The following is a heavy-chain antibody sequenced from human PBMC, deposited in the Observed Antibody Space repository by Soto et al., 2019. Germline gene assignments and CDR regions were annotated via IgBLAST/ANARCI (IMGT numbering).Heavy chain of an antibody. CDR1: GGSISSYY. J-gene: IGHJ4*02. CDR2: IYYSGST. Sequence: SETLSLTCTVSGGSISSYYWSWIRQPPGKGLEWIGYIYYSGSTNYNPSLKSRVTISVDTSKNQFSLKLSSVTAADTAVYYCARHELGTDYYDSSGSFDYWGQGTLVTVSS. CDR3: ARHELGTDYYDSSGSFDY. V-gene: IGHV4-59*08. D-gene: IGHD3-22*01.